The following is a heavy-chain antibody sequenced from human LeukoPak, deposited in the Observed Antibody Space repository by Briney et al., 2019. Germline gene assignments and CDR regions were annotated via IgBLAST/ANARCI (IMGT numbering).Heavy chain of an antibody. CDR1: GGSISSGGYY. CDR2: IYYSGST. V-gene: IGHV4-31*03. D-gene: IGHD3-9*01. J-gene: IGHJ3*02. CDR3: ASGGGGVLRYFHWRNDAFDI. Sequence: TLSLTCTVSGGSISSGGYYWSWIRQHPGKGLEWIGYIYYSGSTYYNPSLKSRVTISVDTSKNQFSLKLSSVTAADTAVYYCASGGGGVLRYFHWRNDAFDIWGQGTMVTVSS.